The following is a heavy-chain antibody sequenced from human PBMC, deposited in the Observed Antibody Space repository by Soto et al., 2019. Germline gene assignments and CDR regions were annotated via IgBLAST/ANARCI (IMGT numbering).Heavy chain of an antibody. Sequence: EVQLLESGGGLVQPGGSLRLSCAASGFTFSSYAMSWVRQAPGKGLEWVSAISGSGGSTYYADSVKGRFTISRDNSTNTLYLQMNSLRAEDTAVYYCAKRRYYYDSSGRYYFDYWGQGTLVTVSS. V-gene: IGHV3-23*01. D-gene: IGHD3-22*01. CDR3: AKRRYYYDSSGRYYFDY. CDR2: ISGSGGST. J-gene: IGHJ4*02. CDR1: GFTFSSYA.